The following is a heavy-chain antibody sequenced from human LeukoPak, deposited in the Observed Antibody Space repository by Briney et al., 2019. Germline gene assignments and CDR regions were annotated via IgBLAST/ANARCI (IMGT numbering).Heavy chain of an antibody. CDR2: TYYRSKCFN. V-gene: IGHV6-1*01. J-gene: IGHJ4*02. Sequence: SQTLSLTCAISGESVSSNNAAWTWIRQSPSRGLEWLGRTYYRSKCFNDYAVSVKSRITINPDTSKNQLFLQLNSVTPEDTAVYYCAREYLGGYLIYWGQGTLVTVSS. CDR3: AREYLGGYLIY. CDR1: GESVSSNNAA. D-gene: IGHD3-16*02.